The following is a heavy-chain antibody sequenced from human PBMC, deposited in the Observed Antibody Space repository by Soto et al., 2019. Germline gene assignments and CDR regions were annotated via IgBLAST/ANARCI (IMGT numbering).Heavy chain of an antibody. Sequence: GGSLRLSCAASGFTFSSYAMSWVRQAPGKGLEWVSAISGSGGSTYYADSVKGRFTISRDNSKNTLYLQMNSLRAEDTAVYYCAKSPALVSGYDRPPWFDPWGQGTLVTVSS. CDR3: AKSPALVSGYDRPPWFDP. J-gene: IGHJ5*02. D-gene: IGHD5-12*01. V-gene: IGHV3-23*01. CDR2: ISGSGGST. CDR1: GFTFSSYA.